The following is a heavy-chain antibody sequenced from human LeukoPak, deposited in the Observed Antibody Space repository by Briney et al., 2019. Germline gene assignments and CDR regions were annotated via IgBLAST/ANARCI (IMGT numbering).Heavy chain of an antibody. CDR3: ARDPGVVVPAAPYYYYYGMDV. CDR1: GFTFSSYG. CDR2: IWYDGSNK. D-gene: IGHD2-2*01. J-gene: IGHJ6*02. V-gene: IGHV3-33*01. Sequence: GGSLRLYCAASGFTFSSYGMHWVRQAPGKGLEWVAVIWYDGSNKYYADSVKGRFTISRDNSMNTLYLQMNSLRAEDTAVYYCARDPGVVVPAAPYYYYYGMDVWGQGTTVTVSS.